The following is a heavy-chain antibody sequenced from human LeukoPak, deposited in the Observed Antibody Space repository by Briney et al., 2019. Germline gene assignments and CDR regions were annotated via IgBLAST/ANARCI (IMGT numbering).Heavy chain of an antibody. CDR1: GGTFSSYA. CDR3: ARVGSLYCSGGSCYWFDP. CDR2: IIPIFGTA. Sequence: SVTVSCKASGGTFSSYAISWVRQAPGQGLEWMGGIIPIFGTANYAQKFQGRVTITADESTSTAYMELSSLRSEDTAVYYCARVGSLYCSGGSCYWFDPWGQGTLVTVSS. D-gene: IGHD2-15*01. V-gene: IGHV1-69*01. J-gene: IGHJ5*02.